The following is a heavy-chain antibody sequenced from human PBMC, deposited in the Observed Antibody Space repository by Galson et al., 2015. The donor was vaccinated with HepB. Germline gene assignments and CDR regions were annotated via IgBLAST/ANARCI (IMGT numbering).Heavy chain of an antibody. V-gene: IGHV1-2*02. CDR2: INPDSGGT. J-gene: IGHJ4*02. CDR1: GYTFTDYH. CDR3: ARAARGPRRIFGVVTADYFDY. D-gene: IGHD3-3*02. Sequence: SVKVSCKASGYTFTDYHIHWVRQAPGLGLEWMGWINPDSGGTNYAQTFQGRVTMTRDTSITTAYMELTRLRSDDTAVYYCARAARGPRRIFGVVTADYFDYWGQGALVTVSS.